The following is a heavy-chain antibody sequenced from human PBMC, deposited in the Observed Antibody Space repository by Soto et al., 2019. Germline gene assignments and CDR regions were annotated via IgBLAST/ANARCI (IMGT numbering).Heavy chain of an antibody. CDR1: GFTFDDYA. V-gene: IGHV3-9*01. CDR2: ISWNSGSI. J-gene: IGHJ4*02. CDR3: AKGYSSSWLPYFDY. D-gene: IGHD6-13*01. Sequence: GGSLRLSCAASGFTFDDYAMHWVRQAPGKSLEWVSGISWNSGSIGYADSVKGRFTISRDNAKNSLYLQMNSLRAEDTALYYCAKGYSSSWLPYFDYWGQGTLVTVSS.